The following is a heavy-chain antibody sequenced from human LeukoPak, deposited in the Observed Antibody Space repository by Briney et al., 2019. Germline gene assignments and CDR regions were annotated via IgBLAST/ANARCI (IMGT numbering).Heavy chain of an antibody. CDR1: GFTFSSYA. Sequence: LPGGSLRLSCAASGFTFSSYAMSWVRQAPGKGLEWVSAISGSGGSTYYADSVKGRFTISRDNSKNTLYLQMNSLRAEDTAVYYCAKDTSGWIVVVPAAKYYYYGMDVWGQGTTVTVSS. V-gene: IGHV3-23*01. D-gene: IGHD2-2*01. CDR2: ISGSGGST. CDR3: AKDTSGWIVVVPAAKYYYYGMDV. J-gene: IGHJ6*02.